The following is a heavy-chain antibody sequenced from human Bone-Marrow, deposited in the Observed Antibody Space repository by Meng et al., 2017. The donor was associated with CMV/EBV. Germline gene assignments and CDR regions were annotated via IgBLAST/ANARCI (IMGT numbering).Heavy chain of an antibody. J-gene: IGHJ4*01. CDR2: ISSSSSYI. Sequence: GESLKISCAASGFTFSSYSMNWVRQAPGKGLEWVSSISSSSSYIYYADSVKGRFTISRDNAKNSLYLQMNSLRAEDTAVYYCARELSGSSTSWPLDYWGQGTLVTVSS. V-gene: IGHV3-21*01. CDR1: GFTFSSYS. D-gene: IGHD2-2*01. CDR3: ARELSGSSTSWPLDY.